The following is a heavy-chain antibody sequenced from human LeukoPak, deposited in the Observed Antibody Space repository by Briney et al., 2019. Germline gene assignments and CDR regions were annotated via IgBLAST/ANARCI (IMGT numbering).Heavy chain of an antibody. CDR1: GFTFSSYG. J-gene: IGHJ6*03. V-gene: IGHV3-33*01. D-gene: IGHD6-13*01. CDR2: IWYDGSKK. CDR3: ARDESIAAAGGGDYYYYMDV. Sequence: GRSLRLSCAASGFTFSSYGMHWVRQAPGKGLEWVAVIWYDGSKKYYADSVKGRFTISRDNSKNTLYLQMNSLRAEDTAVYYCARDESIAAAGGGDYYYYMDVWGKGTTVTVSS.